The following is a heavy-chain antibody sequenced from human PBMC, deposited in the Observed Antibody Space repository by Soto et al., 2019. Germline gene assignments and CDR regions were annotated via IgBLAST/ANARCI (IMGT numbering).Heavy chain of an antibody. Sequence: EVQLVESGGGLVQPGGSLRLSCAASGFTFSTSQMNWVRQAPGKGLEWLSYISSSGSSRYYADSVKGRFTIARDNAKNSLYLQMNSLRLEDTAFYYCAREGSSDAYDIWGQGTKVTVSS. D-gene: IGHD3-10*01. J-gene: IGHJ3*02. CDR3: AREGSSDAYDI. CDR1: GFTFSTSQ. V-gene: IGHV3-48*03. CDR2: ISSSGSSR.